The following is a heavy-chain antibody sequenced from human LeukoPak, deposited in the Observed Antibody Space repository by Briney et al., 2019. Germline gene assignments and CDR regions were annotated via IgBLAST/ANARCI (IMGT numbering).Heavy chain of an antibody. V-gene: IGHV4-34*01. CDR3: AHSSGYYYVYGY. CDR1: GGSFSGYY. J-gene: IGHJ4*02. Sequence: PSETLSLTCAVYGGSFSGYYWSWIRQPPGKGLEWIGEINHGGSTNYNPSLKSRVTISVDTSKNQFSLKLSSVTAADTAVYYCAHSSGYYYVYGYWGQGTLVTVSS. CDR2: INHGGST. D-gene: IGHD3-22*01.